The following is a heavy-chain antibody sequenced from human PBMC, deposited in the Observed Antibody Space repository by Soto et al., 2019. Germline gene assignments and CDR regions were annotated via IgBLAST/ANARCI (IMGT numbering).Heavy chain of an antibody. CDR2: ISGTT. CDR3: AKEVIVGTRNHWFDP. J-gene: IGHJ5*02. Sequence: GGSLRLSCAASGFTFSTYGMSWFRQAPGKGLEWVSAISGTTYYADSVKGRFTISRDNSKNTLYLQMNSLRVEDTAVYYCAKEVIVGTRNHWFDPWGQGSLVTV. V-gene: IGHV3-23*01. CDR1: GFTFSTYG. D-gene: IGHD1-26*01.